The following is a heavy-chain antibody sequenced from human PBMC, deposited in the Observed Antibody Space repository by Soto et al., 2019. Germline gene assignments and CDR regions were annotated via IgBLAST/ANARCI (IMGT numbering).Heavy chain of an antibody. V-gene: IGHV3-73*02. J-gene: IGHJ4*02. CDR3: TRPGIAVVGREGEDY. D-gene: IGHD6-13*01. Sequence: EVQLVESGGGLVQPGGSLKLSCAASGFTFSGSAMHWVRQASGKGLAWVGRIRSKANSYATAYAASVKGRCTISSDDSKSTAYLQMNSLKTEDTAVYYCTRPGIAVVGREGEDYWGQGTLVTVSS. CDR2: IRSKANSYAT. CDR1: GFTFSGSA.